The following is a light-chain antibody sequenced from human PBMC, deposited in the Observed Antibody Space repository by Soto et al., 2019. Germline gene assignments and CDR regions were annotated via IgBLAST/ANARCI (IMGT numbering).Light chain of an antibody. Sequence: EIVMTQSPASLSVSPGDGATLSCRASQSVASNVAWYQQKPGQGPRLLIHGASTRAVGVPARFSGSGSGTDFTLTIHSLQSEDFAVYYCQQYHNWPPQNTFGQGTKLQIK. CDR1: QSVASN. V-gene: IGKV3-15*01. CDR3: QQYHNWPPQNT. CDR2: GAS. J-gene: IGKJ2*01.